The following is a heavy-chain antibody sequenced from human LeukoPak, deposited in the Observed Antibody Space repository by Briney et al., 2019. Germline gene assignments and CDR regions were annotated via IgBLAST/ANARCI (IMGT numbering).Heavy chain of an antibody. J-gene: IGHJ5*02. CDR3: AKLNYDFWFNP. CDR2: IYYSGST. Sequence: SETLSLTWTVSGGSISSSSYYWGWIRQPPGKGLEWIGSIYYSGSTYYNPSLKSRVTISVDTSKNQFSLKLSSVTAADTAVYFCAKLNYDFWFNPWGQGTLVTVSS. CDR1: GGSISSSSYY. D-gene: IGHD3-3*01. V-gene: IGHV4-39*01.